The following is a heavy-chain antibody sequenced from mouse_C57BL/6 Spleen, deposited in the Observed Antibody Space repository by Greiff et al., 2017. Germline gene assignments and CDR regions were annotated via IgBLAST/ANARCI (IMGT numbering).Heavy chain of an antibody. CDR2: IYPGDGDT. J-gene: IGHJ4*01. Sequence: QVQLQQSGAELVKPGASVKISCKASGYAFSSYWMNWVKQRPGKGLEWIGQIYPGDGDTNYNGKFKGKATLTADKSSSTAYMQLSSLTSEDSAVYFCARYGQLRRQAYYAMDYWGQGTSVTVSS. CDR1: GYAFSSYW. D-gene: IGHD3-2*02. CDR3: ARYGQLRRQAYYAMDY. V-gene: IGHV1-80*01.